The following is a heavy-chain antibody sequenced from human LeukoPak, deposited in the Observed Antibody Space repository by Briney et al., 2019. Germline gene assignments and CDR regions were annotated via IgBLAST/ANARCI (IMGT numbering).Heavy chain of an antibody. V-gene: IGHV3-7*03. CDR3: AKVQSPRYCSSTSCHWAFDI. J-gene: IGHJ3*02. D-gene: IGHD2-2*01. Sequence: GGSLRLSCAASGFTFSSYWMSWVRQAPGKGLEWVANIKQDGSEKYYVDSVKGRFTISRDNAKNSLYLQMNSLRAEDTAVYYCAKVQSPRYCSSTSCHWAFDIWGQGTMVTVSS. CDR2: IKQDGSEK. CDR1: GFTFSSYW.